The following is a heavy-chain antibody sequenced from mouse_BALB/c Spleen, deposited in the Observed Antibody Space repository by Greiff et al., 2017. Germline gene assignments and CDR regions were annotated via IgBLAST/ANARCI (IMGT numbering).Heavy chain of an antibody. CDR2: IYPGDGDT. J-gene: IGHJ1*01. CDR3: ARGNPWYLDV. CDR1: GYAFSSYW. V-gene: IGHV1-80*01. Sequence: VQLQQSGAELVRPGSSVKISCKASGYAFSSYWMNWVKQRPGQGLEWIGQIYPGDGDTNYNGKFKGKATLTADKSSSTAYMQLSSLTSEDSAVYFCARGNPWYLDVGGAGTTVTVSS.